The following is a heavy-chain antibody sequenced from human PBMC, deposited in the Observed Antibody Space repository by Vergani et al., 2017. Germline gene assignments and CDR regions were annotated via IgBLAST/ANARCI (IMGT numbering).Heavy chain of an antibody. CDR1: GYSFTSYW. CDR3: ARRGVVVPAATQYYYYYMDV. D-gene: IGHD2-2*01. Sequence: VQLVQSGAEVKKPGESLKISCKGSGYSFTSYWIGWVRQMPGKGLEWMGIIYPGDSDTRYSPSFQGQVTISADKSISTAYLQWSSLKASDTAMYYCARRGVVVPAATQYYYYYMDVWGKGTTVTVSS. CDR2: IYPGDSDT. J-gene: IGHJ6*03. V-gene: IGHV5-51*01.